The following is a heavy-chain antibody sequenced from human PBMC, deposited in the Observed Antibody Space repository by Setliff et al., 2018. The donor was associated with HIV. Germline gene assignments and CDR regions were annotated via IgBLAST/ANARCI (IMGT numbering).Heavy chain of an antibody. CDR2: INHSGST. CDR3: ARVPRYNWNYIRFDP. V-gene: IGHV4-34*01. CDR1: GGSIRTGDYY. Sequence: SSETLSLTCTVSGGSIRTGDYYWSWIRQPPGKGLEWIGEINHSGSTNYNPSLKSRVTISVDTSKNQFSLKLSSVTAADTAVYYCARVPRYNWNYIRFDPWGQGTLVTVSS. D-gene: IGHD1-7*01. J-gene: IGHJ5*02.